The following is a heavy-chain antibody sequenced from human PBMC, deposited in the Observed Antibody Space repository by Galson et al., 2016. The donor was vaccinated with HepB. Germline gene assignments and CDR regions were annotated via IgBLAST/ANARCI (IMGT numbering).Heavy chain of an antibody. CDR3: ARRGSKEKGYLDL. D-gene: IGHD6-13*01. Sequence: CAISGDSVSSTSAGWSWVRQSPSRGLEWLGRTFYRSKWYNDYAVSVKSRMTINPDTSKNQFSLQLNSVTPEDTAVYYCARRGSKEKGYLDLWGRGTLVTVSS. J-gene: IGHJ2*01. CDR2: TFYRSKWYN. CDR1: GDSVSSTSAG. V-gene: IGHV6-1*01.